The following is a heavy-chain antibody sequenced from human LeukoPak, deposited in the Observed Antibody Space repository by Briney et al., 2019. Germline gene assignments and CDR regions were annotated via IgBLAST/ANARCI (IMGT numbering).Heavy chain of an antibody. CDR2: TSGSGASK. J-gene: IGHJ4*02. D-gene: IGHD3-10*01. CDR3: ARFGGFDY. CDR1: GFTFNNYV. V-gene: IGHV3-23*01. Sequence: GGSLRLSCAASGFTFNNYVMSWVRQAPGKGLEWVSGTSGSGASKVYADSVRGRFTISRDNSKNTLYLQMNSLGAADTAVYYCARFGGFDYWGQGTLVTVSS.